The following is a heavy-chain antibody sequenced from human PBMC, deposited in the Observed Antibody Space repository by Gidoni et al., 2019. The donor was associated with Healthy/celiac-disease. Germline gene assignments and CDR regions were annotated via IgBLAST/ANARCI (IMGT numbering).Heavy chain of an antibody. V-gene: IGHV2-70*01. Sequence: QVTLRESGPALVNPTQTLTLTCTFSGFSLSTSGMCVSWIRQPPGKALEWLALIDWDDDTYYSTSLKTRLTISKDTSKNQVVLTMTNMDPVDTATYYCARAPVTYYYDSSGYSPQVSFDYWGQGTLVTVSS. CDR1: GFSLSTSGMC. D-gene: IGHD3-22*01. CDR3: ARAPVTYYYDSSGYSPQVSFDY. J-gene: IGHJ4*02. CDR2: IDWDDDT.